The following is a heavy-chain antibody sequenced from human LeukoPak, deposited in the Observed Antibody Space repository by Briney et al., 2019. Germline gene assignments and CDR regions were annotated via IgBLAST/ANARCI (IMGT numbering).Heavy chain of an antibody. J-gene: IGHJ4*02. D-gene: IGHD1-1*01. CDR1: GFTFSRHS. Sequence: KSGGSLRLSCAASGFTFSRHSMNWVRQAPGKGLEWVGRIKSKTDGGTTDYAAPVKGRFTISRDDSKNTLYLQMNSLKTEDTAVYYCTTDLVSELERLWGQGTLVTVSS. V-gene: IGHV3-15*07. CDR3: TTDLVSELERL. CDR2: IKSKTDGGTT.